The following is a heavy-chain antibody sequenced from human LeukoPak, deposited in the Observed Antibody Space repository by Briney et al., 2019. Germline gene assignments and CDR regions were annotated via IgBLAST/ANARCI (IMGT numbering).Heavy chain of an antibody. CDR2: IYYSGST. J-gene: IGHJ6*02. CDR1: GGSISSYY. CDR3: ARNMYSSSWPYYYYGMDV. V-gene: IGHV4-59*01. Sequence: PSETLSLTCTVSGGSISSYYWSWIRQPPGKGLEWIVYIYYSGSTNYNPSLKSRVTISVDTSKNQFSLKLSSVTAADTAVYYCARNMYSSSWPYYYYGMDVWGQGTTVTVSS. D-gene: IGHD6-13*01.